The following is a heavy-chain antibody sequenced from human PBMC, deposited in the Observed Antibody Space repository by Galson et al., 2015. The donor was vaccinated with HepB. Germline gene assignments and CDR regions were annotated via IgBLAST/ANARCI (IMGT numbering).Heavy chain of an antibody. CDR1: GYNFIGYD. J-gene: IGHJ3*02. CDR2: MNPNSGNT. CDR3: AREGHYYDSRGYYGVFDI. Sequence: SVKVSCKASGYNFIGYDINWVRQAAGQGLEWMGWMNPNSGNTGYAKRFQGRVTISTDESTSTVYMELSSLRSEDTAFCYCAREGHYYDSRGYYGVFDIWGQGTMVTVSS. V-gene: IGHV1-8*03. D-gene: IGHD3-22*01.